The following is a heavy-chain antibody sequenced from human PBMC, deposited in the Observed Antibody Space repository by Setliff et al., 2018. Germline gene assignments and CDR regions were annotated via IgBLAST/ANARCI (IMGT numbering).Heavy chain of an antibody. CDR3: ASSQPDYCSSTSCYGADWFDP. V-gene: IGHV4-39*07. D-gene: IGHD2-2*01. CDR2: IYYSGST. CDR1: GGSISSSSYY. Sequence: SETLSLTCTVSGGSISSSSYYWGWIRQPPGKGLEWIGSIYYSGSTYYNPSLKSRVTISVDTSKNQFSLKLSSVTAADTAVYYCASSQPDYCSSTSCYGADWFDPWGQGTLVTVSS. J-gene: IGHJ5*02.